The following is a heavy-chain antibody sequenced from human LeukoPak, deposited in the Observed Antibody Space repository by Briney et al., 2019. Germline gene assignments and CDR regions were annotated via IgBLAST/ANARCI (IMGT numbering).Heavy chain of an antibody. D-gene: IGHD3-22*01. Sequence: GGSLRLSCAASGFTFSSYGMHWVRQAPGKGLEWVAVISYDGSNKYYADSVKGRFTISRDNSKNTLYLQMNSLRAEDTAVYYCAKARHYYDSSGYYSDWGQGTLVTVSS. CDR2: ISYDGSNK. J-gene: IGHJ4*02. CDR1: GFTFSSYG. CDR3: AKARHYYDSSGYYSD. V-gene: IGHV3-30*18.